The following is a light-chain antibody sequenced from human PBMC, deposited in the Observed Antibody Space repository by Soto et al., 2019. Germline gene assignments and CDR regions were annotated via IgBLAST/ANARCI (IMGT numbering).Light chain of an antibody. V-gene: IGKV1-9*01. J-gene: IGKJ5*01. CDR3: QQLNTYPIT. Sequence: QSPSSLSASVGDRVTITCRASQGISSYLAWYQQKPGKAPKLLIYGASTLEGGVPFRFSGSGSGTDFTLTISSLQPEDFANYYCQQLNTYPITFGQGTRLEIK. CDR2: GAS. CDR1: QGISSY.